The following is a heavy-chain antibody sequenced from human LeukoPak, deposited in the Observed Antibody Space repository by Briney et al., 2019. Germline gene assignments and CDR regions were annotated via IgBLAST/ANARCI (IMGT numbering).Heavy chain of an antibody. J-gene: IGHJ4*02. Sequence: QPGGSLRLSCAASGFIFSSYGMHWVRQAPGKGLEWVAFIRYDGSNKYYADSVKGRFTISRDNSKNTLYLQMNSLRAEDTAVYYCARPYYDFWSGPDYWGQGTLVTVSS. CDR2: IRYDGSNK. CDR1: GFIFSSYG. CDR3: ARPYYDFWSGPDY. V-gene: IGHV3-30*02. D-gene: IGHD3-3*01.